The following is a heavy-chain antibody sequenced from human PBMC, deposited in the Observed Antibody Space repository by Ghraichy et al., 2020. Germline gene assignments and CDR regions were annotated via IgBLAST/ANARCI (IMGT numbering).Heavy chain of an antibody. D-gene: IGHD3-3*02. CDR2: ISNDGNKI. Sequence: LSLTCAASGFTFSTFAIHWVHQAPGKGLEWVAFISNDGNKIYYADSVKGRFTISRDNSKSTLSLQMNSLRPEDTSVYYCTRESASISWGFFDYWGQGNLVTVSS. CDR3: TRESASISWGFFDY. CDR1: GFTFSTFA. J-gene: IGHJ4*02. V-gene: IGHV3-30-3*01.